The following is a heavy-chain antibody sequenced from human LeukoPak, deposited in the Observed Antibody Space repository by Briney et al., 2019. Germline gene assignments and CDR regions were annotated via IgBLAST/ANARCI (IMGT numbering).Heavy chain of an antibody. CDR2: IYHSGST. J-gene: IGHJ4*02. CDR3: ARGRYYYGSGSYYYFDY. Sequence: SETLSLTCAVSGGSISSGGYSWSWIRQPPGKGLEWIGYIYHSGSTYYNPSLKSRVTISVDTSKNQFSLKLSSVTAADTAVYYCARGRYYYGSGSYYYFDYWGQGTLVTVSS. CDR1: GGSISSGGYS. D-gene: IGHD3-10*01. V-gene: IGHV4-30-2*01.